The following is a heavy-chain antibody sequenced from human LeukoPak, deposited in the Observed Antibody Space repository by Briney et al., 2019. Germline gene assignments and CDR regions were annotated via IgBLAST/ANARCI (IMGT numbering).Heavy chain of an antibody. V-gene: IGHV4-31*03. CDR3: AAETAAAGIFDY. J-gene: IGHJ4*02. CDR1: GDSISSGDFF. D-gene: IGHD6-13*01. CDR2: IYYTGST. Sequence: SETLSLTCSVSGDSISSGDFFWSWIRQHPGKGLEWIGYIYYTGSTDYNPSLESRVTMSLDTSKSQFSLRLSSVSAADTAVYFCAAETAAAGIFDYWGQGALVTVSS.